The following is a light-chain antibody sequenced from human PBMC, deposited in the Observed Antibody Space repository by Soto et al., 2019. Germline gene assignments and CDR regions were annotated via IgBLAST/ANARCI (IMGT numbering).Light chain of an antibody. CDR3: QVWDSSTVV. J-gene: IGLJ2*01. Sequence: SSELTQPLSVSVALGQTARITCGGNNIGGKNVHWYQQKPGQAPVLVIYSDSSRPSGIPERFSGSNSGNTATLTISRAQAGDEADYYCQVWDSSTVVFGGGTKLTVL. V-gene: IGLV3-9*01. CDR2: SDS. CDR1: NIGGKN.